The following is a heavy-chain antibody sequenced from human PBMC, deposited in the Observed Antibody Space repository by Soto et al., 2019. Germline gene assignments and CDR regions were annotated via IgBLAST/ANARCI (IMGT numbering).Heavy chain of an antibody. CDR3: TRRGDCNRGKRYDAFDY. CDR2: IYPDDSDT. Sequence: GESLKISCKGPGYSFTNYWIAWVRQMPGEGLEWIGIIYPDDSDTRYNPSFQGQVTISADKAITTAYLQWSNLKASDSATYYCTRRGDCNRGKRYDAFDYWGQGALVTISS. CDR1: GYSFTNYW. J-gene: IGHJ4*02. D-gene: IGHD2-2*01. V-gene: IGHV5-51*01.